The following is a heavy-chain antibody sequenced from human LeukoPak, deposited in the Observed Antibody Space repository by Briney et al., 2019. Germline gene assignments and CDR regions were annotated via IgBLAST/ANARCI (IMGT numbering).Heavy chain of an antibody. CDR3: ARDHSGYLTYYFDY. D-gene: IGHD3-22*01. CDR2: IYSGGST. Sequence: GGSLRLSCAASGFTVSSNYMSWVRQAPGKGLEWVSVIYSGGSTYYADSVKGRFTISRDNSKNTLYLQMNSLRAEGTAVYYCARDHSGYLTYYFDYWGQGTLVTVSS. J-gene: IGHJ4*02. CDR1: GFTVSSNY. V-gene: IGHV3-53*01.